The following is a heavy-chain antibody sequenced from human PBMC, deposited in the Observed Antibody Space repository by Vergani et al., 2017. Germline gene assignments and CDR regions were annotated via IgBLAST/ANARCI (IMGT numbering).Heavy chain of an antibody. D-gene: IGHD5-24*01. CDR1: GGSVSSGSYY. J-gene: IGHJ4*02. V-gene: IGHV4-61*01. CDR3: ARDSRDGYKIDY. Sequence: QVQLQESGPGLVKPSETLSLTCTVSGGSVSSGSYYWSWIRQPPGKGLEWIGYIYYSGSTNYNPSLKSRVTISVDTSKNQFSLKLSSVTAADTAVYYCARDSRDGYKIDYWGQGTLVTVSS. CDR2: IYYSGST.